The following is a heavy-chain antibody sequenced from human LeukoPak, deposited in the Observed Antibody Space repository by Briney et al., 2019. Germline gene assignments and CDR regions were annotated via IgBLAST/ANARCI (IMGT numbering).Heavy chain of an antibody. Sequence: GASVKVSCTASGDTFSNYGVSWVRQAPGQGLECMGWVSALNGNTNVAQKVQGRLTLTRDTSTGTAHMELRSLTSDDTAVYYCATLQPAAAHFEHWGQGTLVTVST. D-gene: IGHD2-15*01. J-gene: IGHJ1*01. CDR1: GDTFSNYG. CDR3: ATLQPAAAHFEH. CDR2: VSALNGNT. V-gene: IGHV1-18*01.